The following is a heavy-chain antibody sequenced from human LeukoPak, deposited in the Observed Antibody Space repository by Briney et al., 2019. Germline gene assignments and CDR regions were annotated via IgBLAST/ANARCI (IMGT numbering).Heavy chain of an antibody. Sequence: SETLSLTCTVSGGSISSGGYYWSWIRQHPGKGLEWIGYIYYSGSTYYNPSLKSRVTISVDTSKNQFSLKLSSVTASDAAIYYCARHLSGTTMSHYFDFWGQGTLVTVSS. V-gene: IGHV4-31*03. CDR1: GGSISSGGYY. CDR2: IYYSGST. J-gene: IGHJ4*02. CDR3: ARHLSGTTMSHYFDF. D-gene: IGHD1-1*01.